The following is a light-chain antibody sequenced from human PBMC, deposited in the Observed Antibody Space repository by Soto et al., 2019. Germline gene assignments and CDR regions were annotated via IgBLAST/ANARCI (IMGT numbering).Light chain of an antibody. CDR1: QGTSSY. CDR3: QQYGSSPMT. Sequence: DIQLTQSPSFLSASVGDRVTITCRASQGTSSYLAWFQQKPGRAPKLLVYAASTLQSGVPSRFSGSGSGTEFILTISSLQPDDFAVYYCQQYGSSPMTFGQGTRLEI. J-gene: IGKJ5*01. V-gene: IGKV1-9*01. CDR2: AAS.